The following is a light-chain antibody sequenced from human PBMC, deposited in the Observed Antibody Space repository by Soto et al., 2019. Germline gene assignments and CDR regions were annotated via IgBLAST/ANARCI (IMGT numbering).Light chain of an antibody. J-gene: IGLJ2*01. V-gene: IGLV2-23*01. CDR3: CSYALSATAV. Sequence: QSALTQPASVSGSPGQSITISCTGTSSDVGSYNLVSWYQQHPGKAPKLMIYEATERPSGVSNRFSGSKSGNTASMTISGLQAEDEADYYCCSYALSATAVFGGGTKLTVL. CDR2: EAT. CDR1: SSDVGSYNL.